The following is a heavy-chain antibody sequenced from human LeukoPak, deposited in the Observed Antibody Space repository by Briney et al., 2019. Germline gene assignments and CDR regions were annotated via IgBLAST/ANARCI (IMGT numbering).Heavy chain of an antibody. V-gene: IGHV1-8*03. CDR3: ASGGWNYYDSSGLIAFDV. CDR2: MNPNSGNT. J-gene: IGHJ3*01. Sequence: ASVKVSCKASGYTFTSYDINWVRQATGQGLESMGWMNPNSGNTGCAQKFQGRVTITRNTSISTAYMELSSLRFEDTAVYYCASGGWNYYDSSGLIAFDVWGQGTMVTVCS. D-gene: IGHD3-22*01. CDR1: GYTFTSYD.